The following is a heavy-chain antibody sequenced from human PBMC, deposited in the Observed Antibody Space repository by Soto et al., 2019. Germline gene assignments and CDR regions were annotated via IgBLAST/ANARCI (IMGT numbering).Heavy chain of an antibody. Sequence: PGGSLRLSCAASGFTFSSYGMHWVRQAPGKGLEWVAVIWYDGSNKYYADSVKGRFTISRDNSKNTLYLQMNSLRAEDTAVYYCARDRYYDILTGYYNYWGQGTLVTVSS. J-gene: IGHJ4*02. CDR1: GFTFSSYG. CDR2: IWYDGSNK. CDR3: ARDRYYDILTGYYNY. V-gene: IGHV3-33*01. D-gene: IGHD3-9*01.